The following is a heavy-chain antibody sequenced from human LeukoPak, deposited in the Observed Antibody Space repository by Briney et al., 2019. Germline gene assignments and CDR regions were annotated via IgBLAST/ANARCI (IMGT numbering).Heavy chain of an antibody. J-gene: IGHJ6*02. CDR2: IYHSGST. CDR3: ARGYDFWSGSSYGMDV. Sequence: SETLSLTCTVSGGSISTYYWNWIRQPPGKGLEWIGYIYHSGSTNYNPSLQSRVTISVDTSKNEFSLNLNSVTAADTAVYYCARGYDFWSGSSYGMDVWGQGTTVTVSS. V-gene: IGHV4-59*01. CDR1: GGSISTYY. D-gene: IGHD3-3*01.